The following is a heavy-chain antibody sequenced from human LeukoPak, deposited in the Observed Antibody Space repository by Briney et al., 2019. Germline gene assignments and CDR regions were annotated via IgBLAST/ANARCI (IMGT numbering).Heavy chain of an antibody. Sequence: SETLSLTCAVYGGSFSGYYWSWIREPPGKGVEWIGEINHSGSTNYNPSLKSRVTISVDTSKNQFSLKLSSVTAADTAVYYCARGLEGSGRPFDYWGQGTLVTVSS. CDR2: INHSGST. CDR3: ARGLEGSGRPFDY. D-gene: IGHD6-19*01. V-gene: IGHV4-34*01. J-gene: IGHJ4*02. CDR1: GGSFSGYY.